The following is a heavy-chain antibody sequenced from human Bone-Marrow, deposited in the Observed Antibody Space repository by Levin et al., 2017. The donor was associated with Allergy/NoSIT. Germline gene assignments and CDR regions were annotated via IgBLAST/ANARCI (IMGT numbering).Heavy chain of an antibody. CDR1: GASVSRGTYY. V-gene: IGHV4-61*01. Sequence: SETLSLTCTVSGASVSRGTYYWSWIRQPPGKGLEWIGYIYYNGNTKYNPSLESRVTMSVDTSKNQFSLRLTSVTAADTAVFYCAREGNGYYYESSAYYYYGMDVWGQGTTVTVSS. CDR3: AREGNGYYYESSAYYYYGMDV. CDR2: IYYNGNT. D-gene: IGHD3-22*01. J-gene: IGHJ6*02.